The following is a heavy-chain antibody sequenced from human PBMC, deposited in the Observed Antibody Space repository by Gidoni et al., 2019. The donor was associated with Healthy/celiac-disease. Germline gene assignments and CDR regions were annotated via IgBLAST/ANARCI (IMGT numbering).Heavy chain of an antibody. J-gene: IGHJ6*03. D-gene: IGHD2-2*01. V-gene: IGHV1-69*06. CDR1: GGPFSSSA. Sequence: QVQLVQSGAEVKKPGSAVKVSCKASGGPFSSSAISWVRQAPGQGLEWMGGIIPIFGTANYAQKFQGRVTITADKSTSTAYMELSSLRSEDTAVYYCARDDANEVVPAANYYYYMDVWGKGTTVTVSS. CDR3: ARDDANEVVPAANYYYYMDV. CDR2: IIPIFGTA.